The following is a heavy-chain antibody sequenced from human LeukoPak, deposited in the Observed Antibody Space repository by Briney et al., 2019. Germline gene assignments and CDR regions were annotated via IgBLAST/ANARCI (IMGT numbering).Heavy chain of an antibody. CDR3: ATTSGYFYY. J-gene: IGHJ4*02. Sequence: EASVKVSCKASGGTFSSYAISWVRQAPGQGLEWMGRINPSSGDTNYAQNFQGRVTMTRDTSISTAYMELSRLRSDDTAVYYCATTSGYFYYWGQGTLVTVSS. D-gene: IGHD1-26*01. CDR2: INPSSGDT. CDR1: GGTFSSYA. V-gene: IGHV1-2*06.